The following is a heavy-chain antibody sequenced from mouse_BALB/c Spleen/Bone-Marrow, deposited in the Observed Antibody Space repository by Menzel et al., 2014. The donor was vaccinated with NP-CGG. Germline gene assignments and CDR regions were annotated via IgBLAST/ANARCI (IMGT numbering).Heavy chain of an antibody. CDR3: AREKVYYGISWFAY. J-gene: IGHJ3*01. CDR2: IHPSDSET. CDR1: GYSFTTYW. V-gene: IGHV1-61*01. D-gene: IGHD2-1*01. Sequence: VQLQQSGTEVVRPGASVKLSCKASGYSFTTYWMNWVKQRPGQGLEWIGMIHPSDSETRLNQKFKDKATLTVDKSSSTAYMQLHSPTSEDSAVYYCAREKVYYGISWFAYWGQGTLVTVSA.